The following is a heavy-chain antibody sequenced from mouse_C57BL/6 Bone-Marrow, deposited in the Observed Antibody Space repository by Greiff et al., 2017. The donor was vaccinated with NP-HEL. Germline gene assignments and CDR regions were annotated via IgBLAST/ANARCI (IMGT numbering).Heavy chain of an antibody. CDR3: ARHEDRWLPILFAY. Sequence: QVHVKQSGAELVKPGASVKLSCKASGYTFTEYTIHWVKQRSGQGLEWIWWFYPGSGSIKYNEKFKDKATLTADKSSSTVYMELSRLTSEDSAVYFCARHEDRWLPILFAYWGQGTLVTVSA. CDR2: FYPGSGSI. V-gene: IGHV1-62-2*01. J-gene: IGHJ3*01. CDR1: GYTFTEYT. D-gene: IGHD2-3*01.